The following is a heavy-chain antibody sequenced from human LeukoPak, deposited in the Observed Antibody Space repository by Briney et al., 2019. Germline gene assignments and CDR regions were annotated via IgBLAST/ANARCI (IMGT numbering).Heavy chain of an antibody. CDR2: IIPIFGTA. CDR3: ARDRAGDFDY. Sequence: SVKVSCTASGGTFSSYAISWVRQAPGQGLEWMGGIIPIFGTANYAQKFQGRVTITADESTSTAYMELSSLRSEDTAVYCCARDRAGDFDYWGQGTLVTVSS. V-gene: IGHV1-69*13. CDR1: GGTFSSYA. D-gene: IGHD6-19*01. J-gene: IGHJ4*02.